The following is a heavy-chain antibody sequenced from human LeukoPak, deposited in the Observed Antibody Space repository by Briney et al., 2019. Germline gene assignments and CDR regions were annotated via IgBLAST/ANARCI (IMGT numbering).Heavy chain of an antibody. CDR3: ARGLLSAGTFDI. D-gene: IGHD6-13*01. J-gene: IGHJ3*02. V-gene: IGHV1-8*01. CDR2: MNPNSGNT. Sequence: ASVKVSCKASGYTFTSYDINWVRQATGQGLEWMGWMNPNSGNTGYAQKFQGRVTMTRNTSISTAYMELSSLRSEDTAVYYCARGLLSAGTFDIWGQGTMVTVSS. CDR1: GYTFTSYD.